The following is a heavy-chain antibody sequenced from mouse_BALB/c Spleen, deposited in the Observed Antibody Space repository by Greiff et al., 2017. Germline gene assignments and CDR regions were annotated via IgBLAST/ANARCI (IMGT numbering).Heavy chain of an antibody. CDR2: IYPGSGNT. CDR1: GYTFTDYY. Sequence: VQLQQSGAELARPGASVKLSCKASGYTFTDYYINWVKQRTGQGLEWIGEIYPGSGNTYYNEKFKGKATLTADKSSSTAYMQLSSLTSEDSAVYFCARSGFDYWGQGTTLTVSS. D-gene: IGHD4-1*01. J-gene: IGHJ2*01. V-gene: IGHV1-77*01. CDR3: ARSGFDY.